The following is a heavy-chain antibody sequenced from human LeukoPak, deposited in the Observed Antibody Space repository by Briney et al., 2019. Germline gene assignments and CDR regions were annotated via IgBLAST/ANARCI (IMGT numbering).Heavy chain of an antibody. CDR3: ASAYDSSGYYPY. J-gene: IGHJ4*02. CDR1: GCTFTSYD. D-gene: IGHD3-22*01. CDR2: MNPNSGNT. Sequence: GASVKVSCKASGCTFTSYDINWVRQATGQGLEWMGRMNPNSGNTGYAQKFQGRVTMTRNTSISTAYMELSSLRSEDTAVYYCASAYDSSGYYPYWGQGTLVTVSS. V-gene: IGHV1-8*01.